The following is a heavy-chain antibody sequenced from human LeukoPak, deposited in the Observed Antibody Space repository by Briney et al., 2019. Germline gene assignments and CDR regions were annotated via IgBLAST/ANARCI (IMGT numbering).Heavy chain of an antibody. CDR2: IIPIFGTA. CDR3: ARDPKANWVPFDY. D-gene: IGHD7-27*01. V-gene: IGHV1-69*05. Sequence: GASVKVSCKASGGTFSSYAISWVRQAPGQGLEWMGGIIPIFGTANYAQKFQGRVTITTDESTSTAYMELSSLRSEDTAVYYCARDPKANWVPFDYWGQGTLVTVSS. J-gene: IGHJ4*02. CDR1: GGTFSSYA.